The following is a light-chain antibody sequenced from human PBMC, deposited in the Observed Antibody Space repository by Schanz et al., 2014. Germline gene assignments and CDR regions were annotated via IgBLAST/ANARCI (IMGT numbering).Light chain of an antibody. V-gene: IGKV1-9*01. CDR2: AAS. CDR3: QRYYSGRG. J-gene: IGKJ1*01. CDR1: QGINNY. Sequence: IQLTQSPSSLSASIGDRVTITCRASQGINNYLAWYQQNPGKAPKLLIYAASTLQSGVPSRFSGSGSGTEFTLTISSLQPDDFATYYCQRYYSGRGFGQGTKVEIK.